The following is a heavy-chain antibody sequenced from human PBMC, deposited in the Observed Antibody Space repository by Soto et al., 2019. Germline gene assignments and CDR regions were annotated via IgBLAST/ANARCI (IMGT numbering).Heavy chain of an antibody. CDR1: GRTFSSYA. V-gene: IGHV1-69*13. Sequence: SVKVACKAPGRTFSSYAISWVRQAPGQGLEWMGGSIPIFGTANYAQKFQGSVTITADESTSTAYMELSSLRSEDTAVYYCARDRSSTYGSGSSSFDYWGQGTLVTVSS. J-gene: IGHJ4*02. CDR2: SIPIFGTA. CDR3: ARDRSSTYGSGSSSFDY. D-gene: IGHD3-10*01.